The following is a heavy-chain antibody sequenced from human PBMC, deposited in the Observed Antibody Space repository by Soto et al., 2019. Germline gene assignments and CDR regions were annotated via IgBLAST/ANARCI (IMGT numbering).Heavy chain of an antibody. Sequence: GGSLRLSCAAYGFTFSNYDMHWVRQVTGKGLEWVSGITTAGDTYYPGSVKGRFTISREKAKNSLYLQMNSLSAGDTAVYYCARELHGGSYGMDVWGQGTTVTVSS. V-gene: IGHV3-13*01. CDR2: ITTAGDT. CDR1: GFTFSNYD. J-gene: IGHJ6*02. CDR3: ARELHGGSYGMDV.